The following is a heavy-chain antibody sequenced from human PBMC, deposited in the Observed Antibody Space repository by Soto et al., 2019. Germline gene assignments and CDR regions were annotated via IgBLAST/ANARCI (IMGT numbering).Heavy chain of an antibody. J-gene: IGHJ6*02. Sequence: GWSLRLACASSVFTFISYAMSWVRQAPGKGLEWVSAISGSGGSTYYADSVKGRFTISRDNSKNTLYLQMNSLRAEDTAVYYCAKVQGVSSWYYYYGMDVWGQGTTVTVSS. CDR2: ISGSGGST. D-gene: IGHD6-13*01. CDR3: AKVQGVSSWYYYYGMDV. V-gene: IGHV3-23*01. CDR1: VFTFISYA.